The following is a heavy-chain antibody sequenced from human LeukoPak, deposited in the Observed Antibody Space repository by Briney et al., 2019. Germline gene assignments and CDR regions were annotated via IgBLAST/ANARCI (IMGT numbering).Heavy chain of an antibody. CDR1: GFTFTNAW. CDR2: IKSKGDGETI. Sequence: GGSLRHSCAASGFTFTNAWMSWVRQAPGKGLEWVGRIKSKGDGETIDNAAPVKGRFTMSRDDSKATLYLQMNSLKAEDTAVYYCTTDLGLTMIRGVIVYWGQGALVTVSS. V-gene: IGHV3-15*01. D-gene: IGHD3-10*01. CDR3: TTDLGLTMIRGVIVY. J-gene: IGHJ4*02.